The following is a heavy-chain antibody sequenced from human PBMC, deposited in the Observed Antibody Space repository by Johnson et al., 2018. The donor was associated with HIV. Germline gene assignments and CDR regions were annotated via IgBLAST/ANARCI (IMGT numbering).Heavy chain of an antibody. J-gene: IGHJ3*02. V-gene: IGHV3-23*04. D-gene: IGHD6-13*01. CDR2: ISGSGGRT. CDR1: GFAFSSYA. Sequence: VHLVESGGGLVQPGGSLRLSCAASGFAFSSYAMTWVRQAPVKGLEWVSSISGSGGRTYYADSVKGQFTISRDNSKNTLYLQMSSLRAEDTAIYYCAKGRYSSSWYLAGAFDIWGQGTMVTVSS. CDR3: AKGRYSSSWYLAGAFDI.